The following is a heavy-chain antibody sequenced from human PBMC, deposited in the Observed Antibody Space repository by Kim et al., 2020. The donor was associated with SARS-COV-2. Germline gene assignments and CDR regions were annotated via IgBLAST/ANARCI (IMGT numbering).Heavy chain of an antibody. Sequence: YAESVKGRFTNARENSKNTLYLQMSSLRAEDTAVYYCAKDLRLGVMEVDYWGQGTLVTVSS. D-gene: IGHD3-16*01. J-gene: IGHJ4*02. CDR3: AKDLRLGVMEVDY. V-gene: IGHV3-23*01.